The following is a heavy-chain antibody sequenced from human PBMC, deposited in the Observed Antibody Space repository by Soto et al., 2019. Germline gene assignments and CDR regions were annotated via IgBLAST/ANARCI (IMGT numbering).Heavy chain of an antibody. CDR2: ISSTTNYI. Sequence: PGGSLRLSCAASGFTFTRYSMNWVRQSPGKGLEWVSSISSTTNYIYYGDSMKGRFTISRDNAKNSLYLEMNSLRAEDTAVYYCARESEDLTSNFDYWGQATLVTVSS. CDR1: GFTFTRYS. V-gene: IGHV3-21*06. J-gene: IGHJ4*02. CDR3: ARESEDLTSNFDY.